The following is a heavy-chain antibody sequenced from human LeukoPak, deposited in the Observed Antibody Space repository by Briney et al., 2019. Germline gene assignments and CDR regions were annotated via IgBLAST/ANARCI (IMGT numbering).Heavy chain of an antibody. V-gene: IGHV1-2*02. Sequence: ASVKVSCKASGYTFSGYYMHWVRQAPGQGLEWMGWINPNSGGTNYAQKFQGRVTMTRDTSISTAYMELSRLRSDDTAVYYCARDGGWKFRYYYYYMDVWGKGTTVTVSS. CDR1: GYTFSGYY. CDR3: ARDGGWKFRYYYYYMDV. CDR2: INPNSGGT. J-gene: IGHJ6*03. D-gene: IGHD3-16*01.